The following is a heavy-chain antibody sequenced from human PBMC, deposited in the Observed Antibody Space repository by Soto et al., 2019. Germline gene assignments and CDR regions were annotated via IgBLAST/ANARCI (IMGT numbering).Heavy chain of an antibody. CDR2: MFYSGNT. CDR3: VSPEGYHDSSGYTIDY. D-gene: IGHD3-22*01. J-gene: IGHJ4*02. CDR1: GDSISSSTDY. V-gene: IGHV4-39*01. Sequence: SETKSLTCTVSGDSISSSTDYWGWIRPPPGKGLEWIGSMFYSGNTYYNPSLKSRVTLSIDTSKNQFSLKLNSVTAADTAVYYCVSPEGYHDSSGYTIDYWGQGTLVTVSS.